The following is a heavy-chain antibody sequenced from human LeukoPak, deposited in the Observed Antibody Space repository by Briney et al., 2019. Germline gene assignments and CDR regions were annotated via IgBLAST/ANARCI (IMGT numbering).Heavy chain of an antibody. V-gene: IGHV4-34*01. D-gene: IGHD2-2*01. CDR1: GGSFSGYY. J-gene: IGHJ6*03. CDR2: INHSGST. CDR3: ARTNPSTRYCSSTSCYVPGPYYYYMDV. Sequence: NPSETLSLTCAVYGGSFSGYYWSWIRQPPGKGLEWIGEINHSGSTNYNPSLKSRVTISVDTSKNQFSLKLSSVTAADTAVYYCARTNPSTRYCSSTSCYVPGPYYYYMDVWGKGTTVTVSS.